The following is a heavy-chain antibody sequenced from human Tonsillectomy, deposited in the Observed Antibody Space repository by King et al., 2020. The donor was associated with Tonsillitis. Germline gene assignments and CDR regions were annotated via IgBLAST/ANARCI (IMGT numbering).Heavy chain of an antibody. CDR1: GGSISSYY. J-gene: IGHJ5*02. CDR2: IHTSGST. D-gene: IGHD3-22*01. V-gene: IGHV4-4*07. CDR3: ARDLYYYDSSGYHNWFDP. Sequence: QLQESGPGLVKPSETLSLTCTVSGGSISSYYWSWIRQPAGKGLEWIGRIHTSGSTNYKSSLKSRVTMSVYTSKNQFSLKLSSVTAADTAVYYCARDLYYYDSSGYHNWFDPWGQGTLVTVSS.